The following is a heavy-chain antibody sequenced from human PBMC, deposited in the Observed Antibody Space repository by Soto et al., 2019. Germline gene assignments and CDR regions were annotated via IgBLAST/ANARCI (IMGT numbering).Heavy chain of an antibody. J-gene: IGHJ4*02. CDR1: GFTFPNFA. CDR3: AKDHHFSRSGSPSPYYFDY. V-gene: IGHV3-30*04. D-gene: IGHD3-10*01. CDR2: ISSDGNTK. Sequence: QVYLVESGGGVVQPGKSLRLSCTVSGFTFPNFAMHWVRQAPGKGPEWVALISSDGNTKYYADSVKGRFTISRDNSKNTLYLQMSGLRIEDTAVFYCAKDHHFSRSGSPSPYYFDYWGQGTLVTVSS.